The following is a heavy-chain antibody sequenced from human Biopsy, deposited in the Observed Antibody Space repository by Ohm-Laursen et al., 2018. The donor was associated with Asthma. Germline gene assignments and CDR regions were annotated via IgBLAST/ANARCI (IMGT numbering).Heavy chain of an antibody. CDR2: VNTGNGDT. CDR3: ARTYYDFLTGQVKDVFGV. V-gene: IGHV1-3*04. CDR1: GYNFISFA. D-gene: IGHD3-9*01. Sequence: VASVKVSCKVSGYNFISFAIHWVRQAPGQRLEWMGWVNTGNGDTKYPQKFQGRVTITRDTSASTAYMELRSLRSEDTATYYCARTYYDFLTGQVKDVFGVWGQGTMVTVSS. J-gene: IGHJ3*01.